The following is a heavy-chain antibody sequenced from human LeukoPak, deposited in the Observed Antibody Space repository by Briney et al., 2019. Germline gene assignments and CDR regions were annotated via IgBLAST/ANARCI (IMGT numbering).Heavy chain of an antibody. V-gene: IGHV3-48*01. Sequence: WGSLRLSCAASGFSFNTYSMNWVRQAPGKGLEWVSHISSSSATIHYADSVKGRFTISRDNAKNSLYLQMNSLRALDTAVYYCAGGESEYTASGDFAYWGQGALVTVSS. CDR2: ISSSSATI. CDR3: AGGESEYTASGDFAY. J-gene: IGHJ4*02. CDR1: GFSFNTYS. D-gene: IGHD3-10*01.